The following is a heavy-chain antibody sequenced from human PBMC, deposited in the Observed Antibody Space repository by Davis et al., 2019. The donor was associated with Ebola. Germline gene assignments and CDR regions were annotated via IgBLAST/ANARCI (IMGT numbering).Heavy chain of an antibody. CDR3: ARAYSSSSTVDS. Sequence: GESLKISCVGSGFRFSSYWMNWVRQAPGKGLEWVANIRQDGNEKSYVDSVKGRFTISRDNAKNSLYLEMNSLRVEDTAVYYCARAYSSSSTVDSWGQGTPVTVSS. V-gene: IGHV3-7*01. J-gene: IGHJ4*02. D-gene: IGHD6-6*01. CDR2: IRQDGNEK. CDR1: GFRFSSYW.